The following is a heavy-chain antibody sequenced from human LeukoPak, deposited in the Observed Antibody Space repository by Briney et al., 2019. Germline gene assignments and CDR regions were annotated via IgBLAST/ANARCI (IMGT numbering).Heavy chain of an antibody. Sequence: SETLSLTCTVSGGSISSGGYYWSWIRQPPGKGLEWIGYIYHSGSTYYNPSLKSRVTISVDRSKNQFSLKLSSVTAADTAVYYCARVLTHCSGGSCYTWFDPWGQGTLVTVSS. D-gene: IGHD2-15*01. CDR1: GGSISSGGYY. CDR2: IYHSGST. CDR3: ARVLTHCSGGSCYTWFDP. J-gene: IGHJ5*02. V-gene: IGHV4-30-2*01.